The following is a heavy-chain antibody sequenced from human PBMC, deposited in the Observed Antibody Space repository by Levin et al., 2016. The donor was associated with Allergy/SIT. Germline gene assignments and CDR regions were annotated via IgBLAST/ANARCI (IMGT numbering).Heavy chain of an antibody. Sequence: WIRQPPGKGLECLSYISSGGGTIYYADSVKGRFTISRDNAKSSLHLQMNSLRAEDTAFYFCARVDYDFWSGSYGGLVDYWGQGTLVTVSS. V-gene: IGHV3-11*01. CDR2: ISSGGGTI. D-gene: IGHD3-3*01. CDR3: ARVDYDFWSGSYGGLVDY. J-gene: IGHJ4*02.